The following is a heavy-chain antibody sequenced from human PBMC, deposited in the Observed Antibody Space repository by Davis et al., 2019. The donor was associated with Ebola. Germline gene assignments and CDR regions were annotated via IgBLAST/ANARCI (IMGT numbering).Heavy chain of an antibody. J-gene: IGHJ6*03. Sequence: GESLKISCAASGFTFSSYAKHWVRQAPGKGLEWVAVISYDGSNKYYADSVKGRFTISRDNSKNTLYLQMNSLRAEDTAVYYCAKYAKDELWFGEPYYYYYYMDVCGKGTTVTVSS. D-gene: IGHD3-10*01. CDR1: GFTFSSYA. CDR3: AKYAKDELWFGEPYYYYYYMDV. CDR2: ISYDGSNK. V-gene: IGHV3-30-3*02.